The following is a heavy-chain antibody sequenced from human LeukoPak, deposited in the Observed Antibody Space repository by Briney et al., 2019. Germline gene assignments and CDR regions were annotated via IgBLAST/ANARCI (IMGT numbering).Heavy chain of an antibody. Sequence: GGSLRLSCAASGFTFSSYSMNWVRQAPGKGLEWVSSISSSSSYIYYADSVKGRFTISRDNAKNSLYLQMNSLRAEDTAVYYCARASTIFGVVTVWGQGTLVTVSS. CDR2: ISSSSSYI. V-gene: IGHV3-21*01. CDR1: GFTFSSYS. CDR3: ARASTIFGVVTV. J-gene: IGHJ4*02. D-gene: IGHD3-3*01.